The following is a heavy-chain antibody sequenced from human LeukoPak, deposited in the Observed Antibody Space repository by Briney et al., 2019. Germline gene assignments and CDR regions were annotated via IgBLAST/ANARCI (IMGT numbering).Heavy chain of an antibody. Sequence: PSQTLSLTCAVSGGSISSGGSSWSWIRQPPGKGLEWIGYIYGSGSTYYNPSFKSRVTISVDRSKNQFSLKLSSVTAADTAVYYCARGDGYYPFDYWGQGTLVTVSS. CDR1: GGSISSGGSS. D-gene: IGHD3-22*01. CDR2: IYGSGST. J-gene: IGHJ4*02. V-gene: IGHV4-30-2*01. CDR3: ARGDGYYPFDY.